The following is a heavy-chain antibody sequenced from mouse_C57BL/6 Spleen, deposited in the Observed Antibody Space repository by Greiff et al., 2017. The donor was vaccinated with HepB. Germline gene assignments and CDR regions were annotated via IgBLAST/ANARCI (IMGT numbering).Heavy chain of an antibody. Sequence: EVQLQQSGPELVKPGASVKMSCKASGYTFTDYNMHWVKQSHGKSLEWIGYINPNNGGTSYNQKFKGKATLTVNKSSSTAYMELRSLTSEDSAVYYCARLPILSMVVGGYYAMDYWGQGTSVTVSS. CDR1: GYTFTDYN. CDR3: ARLPILSMVVGGYYAMDY. J-gene: IGHJ4*01. CDR2: INPNNGGT. D-gene: IGHD1-1*01. V-gene: IGHV1-22*01.